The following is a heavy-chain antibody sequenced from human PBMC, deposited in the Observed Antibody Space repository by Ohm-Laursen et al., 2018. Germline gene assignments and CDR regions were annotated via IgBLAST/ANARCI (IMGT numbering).Heavy chain of an antibody. D-gene: IGHD4-17*01. CDR1: GYTFTSYD. CDR2: MNPNSGNT. J-gene: IGHJ2*01. Sequence: GASVKVSCKVSGYTFTSYDINWVRQATGQGLEWMGWMNPNSGNTGYAQKFQGRVTMTRNTSISTAYMELSSLRAEDTAVYYCANSDYGDYWYFDLWGRGTLVTVSS. V-gene: IGHV1-8*01. CDR3: ANSDYGDYWYFDL.